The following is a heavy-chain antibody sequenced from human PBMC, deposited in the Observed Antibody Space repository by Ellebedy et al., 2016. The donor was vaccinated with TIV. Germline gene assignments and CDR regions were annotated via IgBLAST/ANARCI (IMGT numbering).Heavy chain of an antibody. CDR3: ATFNQYYTYLGV. D-gene: IGHD1-14*01. Sequence: SETLSLTXTVSGDSISSSSDYWVWIRQPPGKGPEWIGTISNRDRTDYDPSPKSRVFILVDASKNQFFLKLTSVTAADTAVYYCATFNQYYTYLGVWGKGTTVIVSS. CDR1: GDSISSSSDY. CDR2: ISNRDRT. J-gene: IGHJ6*03. V-gene: IGHV4-39*01.